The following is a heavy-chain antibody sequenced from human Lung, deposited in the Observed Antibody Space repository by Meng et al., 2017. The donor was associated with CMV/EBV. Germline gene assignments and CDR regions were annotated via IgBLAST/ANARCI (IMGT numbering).Heavy chain of an antibody. V-gene: IGHV6-1*01. Sequence: QDKLQQSGPGLVKPSQTLPLTCAISGDIVSSNSAAWHWIRQSPSRGLEWLGRTYYRSKWYHEYAVSVKSRITISPDTPKNQFSLQLNSMTPEDTAVYYCARGINGGCGDWGQGTLVTVSS. J-gene: IGHJ4*02. CDR2: TYYRSKWYH. CDR3: ARGINGGCGD. D-gene: IGHD4-23*01. CDR1: GDIVSSNSAA.